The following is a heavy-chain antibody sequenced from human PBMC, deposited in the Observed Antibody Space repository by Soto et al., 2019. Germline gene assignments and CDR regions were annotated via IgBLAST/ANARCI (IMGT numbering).Heavy chain of an antibody. CDR2: IVVGSGNT. J-gene: IGHJ4*02. Sequence: GASVKVSCKASGFTFTNSAVQWVRQARGQRLEWIGWIVVGSGNTNYAQKFQERVTITRDMSTSTAYMELSSLRSEDTAVYYCAADLYDSSYVKDLGVYWGQGTLVTVSS. CDR3: AADLYDSSYVKDLGVY. D-gene: IGHD3-22*01. CDR1: GFTFTNSA. V-gene: IGHV1-58*01.